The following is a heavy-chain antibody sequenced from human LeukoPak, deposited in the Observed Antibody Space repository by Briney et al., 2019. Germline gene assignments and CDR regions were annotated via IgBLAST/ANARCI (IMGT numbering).Heavy chain of an antibody. Sequence: GGSLRLSWVASGFTFSSYWMTWVRQAPGKGLEWVANIKTDGSQIYYVDSVRGRFTISRDNAKDSLYLQMNSLRVEDTAAYYCARDLNWETYWGQGTLVSVSS. V-gene: IGHV3-7*01. CDR1: GFTFSSYW. CDR3: ARDLNWETY. CDR2: IKTDGSQI. D-gene: IGHD7-27*01. J-gene: IGHJ4*02.